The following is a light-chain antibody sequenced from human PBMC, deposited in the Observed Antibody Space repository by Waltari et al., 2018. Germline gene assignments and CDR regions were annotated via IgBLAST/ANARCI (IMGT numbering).Light chain of an antibody. V-gene: IGKV3-20*01. Sequence: EIVLTQSPGTLSLSPGERATLSCRACQSVSRALAWYQQKPGQAPRLLIYGTSNRATGIPDRFSGSGSGTDFSLTISRLEPEDVAVYFCQHYVRLPATFGQGTKVEIK. CDR3: QHYVRLPAT. J-gene: IGKJ1*01. CDR1: QSVSRA. CDR2: GTS.